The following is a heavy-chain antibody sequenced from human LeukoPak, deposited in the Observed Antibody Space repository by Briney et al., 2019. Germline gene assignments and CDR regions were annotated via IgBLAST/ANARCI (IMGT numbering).Heavy chain of an antibody. D-gene: IGHD2-15*01. CDR2: IIPIFGTA. V-gene: IGHV1-69*13. CDR1: GGTFSSYA. CDR3: ARDGDCSGGSCYSQFAFDI. J-gene: IGHJ3*02. Sequence: ASVKVSCKASGGTFSSYAISWVRQAPGQGLEWMGGIIPIFGTANYAQKFQGRVTITADESTSTAYMELSSLRSEDTAVYYCARDGDCSGGSCYSQFAFDIWGQGTMVTVSS.